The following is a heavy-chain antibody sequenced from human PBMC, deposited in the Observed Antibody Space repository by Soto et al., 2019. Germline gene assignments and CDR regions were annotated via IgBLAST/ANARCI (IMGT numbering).Heavy chain of an antibody. CDR3: ARDRIAKDIVSPPAAISWFDP. J-gene: IGHJ5*02. D-gene: IGHD2-2*01. CDR1: GYTFTSYG. V-gene: IGHV1-18*01. Sequence: ASVKVSCKASGYTFTSYGISWVRQAPGQGLEWMGWISAYNGNTNYAQKLQGRVTMTTDTSTSTAYMELRSLRSDDTAVYYCARDRIAKDIVSPPAAISWFDPWGQGTLVTV. CDR2: ISAYNGNT.